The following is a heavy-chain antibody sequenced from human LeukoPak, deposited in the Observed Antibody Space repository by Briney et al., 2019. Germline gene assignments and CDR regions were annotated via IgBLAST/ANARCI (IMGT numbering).Heavy chain of an antibody. CDR3: TTGTPPGYCSSTSCYRGDAFDI. D-gene: IGHD2-2*01. V-gene: IGHV3-15*01. CDR1: GFTFSNAW. Sequence: GGSLRLSCAASGFTFSNAWMSWVRQATGKGREWGGRIKSKTDGGTTDYAAPVKGRFTISRDDSKNTLYLQMNSLKTEDTAVYYCTTGTPPGYCSSTSCYRGDAFDIWGQGTMVTVSS. J-gene: IGHJ3*02. CDR2: IKSKTDGGTT.